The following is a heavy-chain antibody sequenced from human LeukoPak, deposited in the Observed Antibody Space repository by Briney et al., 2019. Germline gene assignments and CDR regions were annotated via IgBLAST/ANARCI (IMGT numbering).Heavy chain of an antibody. CDR3: ARVKRVYCGGDCYHNAFDI. CDR1: GGSISSYY. J-gene: IGHJ3*02. V-gene: IGHV4-59*01. Sequence: SETLSLTCTVSGGSISSYYLSWIRQPPGKGLEWIGYIYYSGSTNYNPSLKSRVTISVDTSKNQFSLKLSSVTAADTAVYYCARVKRVYCGGDCYHNAFDIWGQGTMVTVSS. D-gene: IGHD2-21*01. CDR2: IYYSGST.